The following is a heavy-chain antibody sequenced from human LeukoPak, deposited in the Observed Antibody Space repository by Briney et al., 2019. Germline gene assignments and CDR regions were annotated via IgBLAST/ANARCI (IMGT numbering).Heavy chain of an antibody. Sequence: GGSLRLSWAASGFTFSSYSMNWVRQAPGKGLEWVSYISSSSSTIYYADSVKGRFTISRDNAKNSLYLQMNSLRAEDTAVYYCARERREPNTGVFDLWGRGTLVTVSS. CDR2: ISSSSSTI. CDR3: ARERREPNTGVFDL. CDR1: GFTFSSYS. D-gene: IGHD7-27*01. V-gene: IGHV3-48*01. J-gene: IGHJ2*01.